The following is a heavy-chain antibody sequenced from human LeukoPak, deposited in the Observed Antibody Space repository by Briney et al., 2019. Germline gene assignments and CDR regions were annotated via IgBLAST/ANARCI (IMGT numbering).Heavy chain of an antibody. CDR2: IYYSGST. J-gene: IGHJ4*02. V-gene: IGHV4-59*01. CDR1: GGSISSYY. D-gene: IGHD6-6*01. CDR3: AREGSMTARPFVSIDY. Sequence: PSETLSLTCTVSGGSISSYYWSWIRQPPGKGLEWIGYIYYSGSTNYNPSLKSRVTISVDTSKNQFSLKLSSVTAADTAVYYCAREGSMTARPFVSIDYWGQGTLVTVSS.